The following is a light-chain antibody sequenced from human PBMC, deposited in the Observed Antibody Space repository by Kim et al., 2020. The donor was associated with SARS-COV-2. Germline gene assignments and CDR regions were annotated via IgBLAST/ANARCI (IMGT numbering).Light chain of an antibody. CDR2: WAS. J-gene: IGKJ1*01. Sequence: RATINCTSSQNILYSVNNRNYFAWYQQKPGQPPKLLIYWASTRYSGVPDRFSGSGSGTDFTLTINSLQAEDVAVYYCQQYYSSWTFGQGTKVDIK. CDR3: QQYYSSWT. CDR1: QNILYSVNNRNY. V-gene: IGKV4-1*01.